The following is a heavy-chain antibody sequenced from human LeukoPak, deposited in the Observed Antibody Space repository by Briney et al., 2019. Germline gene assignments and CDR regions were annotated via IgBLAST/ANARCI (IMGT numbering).Heavy chain of an antibody. J-gene: IGHJ3*02. CDR3: AKDRRGAFDI. CDR2: IRYDGSSK. CDR1: GFTFSSYG. V-gene: IGHV3-30*02. Sequence: GGSLRLSCAASGFTFSSYGMHWVRQAPGKGLEWVAFIRYDGSSKYYADSVKGRFTISRDNSKNTLYLQMNSLRAEDTAVYYCAKDRRGAFDIWGQGTMVTVSS. D-gene: IGHD6-6*01.